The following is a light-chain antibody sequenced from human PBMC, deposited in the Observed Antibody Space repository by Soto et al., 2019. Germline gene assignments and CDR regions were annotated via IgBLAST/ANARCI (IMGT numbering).Light chain of an antibody. V-gene: IGLV1-51*01. CDR3: GTWERYLSVGV. Sequence: QSVLTQPPSVSAAPGQTVTISCSGGGSNIGSNSVSWYQQVPGTAPKLLLYDIDKRPSGIPDRFSGSKSGTSATLGITGLQTADEADYYCGTWERYLSVGVFGGGTKLTVL. CDR2: DID. CDR1: GSNIGSNS. J-gene: IGLJ2*01.